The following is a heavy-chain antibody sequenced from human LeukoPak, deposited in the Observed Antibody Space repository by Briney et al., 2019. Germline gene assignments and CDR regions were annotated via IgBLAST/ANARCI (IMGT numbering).Heavy chain of an antibody. CDR2: IYYSGST. CDR1: GGSISSGGYY. CDR3: AREVISLYYFDY. D-gene: IGHD3-10*01. Sequence: SETLSLTCTVSGGSISSGGYYWSWIRQHPGKGLEWIGYIYYSGSTYYNPSLKSRVTISVDTSKNQFSLKLSSVTAADTAVYYCAREVISLYYFDYWGQGTLVTVSS. J-gene: IGHJ4*02. V-gene: IGHV4-31*03.